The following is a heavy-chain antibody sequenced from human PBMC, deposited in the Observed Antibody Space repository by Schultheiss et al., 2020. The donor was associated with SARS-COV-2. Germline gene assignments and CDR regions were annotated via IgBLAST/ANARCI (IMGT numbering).Heavy chain of an antibody. CDR2: ISSSSSYI. CDR3: AKDRVQQLVYYFDY. Sequence: GGSLRLSCAASGFTFSSYSMNWVRQAPGKGLEWVSSISSSSSYIYYADSVKGRFTISRDNAKNSLYLQMKSLRAEDTAVYYCAKDRVQQLVYYFDYWGQGTLVTVSS. J-gene: IGHJ4*02. D-gene: IGHD6-13*01. V-gene: IGHV3-21*04. CDR1: GFTFSSYS.